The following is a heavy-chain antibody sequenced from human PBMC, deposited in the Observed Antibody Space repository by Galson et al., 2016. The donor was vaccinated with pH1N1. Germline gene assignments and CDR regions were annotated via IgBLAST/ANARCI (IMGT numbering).Heavy chain of an antibody. Sequence: QSGAEVKKPGESLKISCQGSGYSFSSYWVAWVRQMPGKGLEWMAIMYPDDSDIKYSPSFEGQVTISADKSISSAYLQWSSLKASDTAMYYCARYSGGFFFDYWGQGTLVTVSS. CDR2: MYPDDSDI. V-gene: IGHV5-51*01. D-gene: IGHD1-26*01. CDR1: GYSFSSYW. CDR3: ARYSGGFFFDY. J-gene: IGHJ4*02.